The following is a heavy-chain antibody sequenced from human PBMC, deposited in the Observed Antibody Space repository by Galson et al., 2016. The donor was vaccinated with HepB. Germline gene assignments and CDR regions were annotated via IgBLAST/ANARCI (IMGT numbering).Heavy chain of an antibody. J-gene: IGHJ6*02. CDR2: ISYTGSNE. D-gene: IGHD3-10*01. CDR1: GFSFSLNT. V-gene: IGHV3-30*04. Sequence: SLRLSCAASGFSFSLNTVHWVRQLPGKGLEWVPLISYTGSNEIYAESVKGRFQISRDNSKNTLYLQMNNLRGEDTAVYYCARSFRDFVFEGSLYGLDVWGQGTTVIVSS. CDR3: ARSFRDFVFEGSLYGLDV.